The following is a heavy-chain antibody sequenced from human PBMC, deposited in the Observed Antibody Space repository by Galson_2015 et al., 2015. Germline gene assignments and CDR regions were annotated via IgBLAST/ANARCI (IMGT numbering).Heavy chain of an antibody. D-gene: IGHD6-13*01. CDR2: IYRDGST. CDR1: GFTVGNNY. J-gene: IGHJ4*02. V-gene: IGHV3-53*01. CDR3: ARDEPAAGSV. Sequence: SLRLSCAASGFTVGNNYMSWVRQAPGKGLEWVSLIYRDGSTYYADSVKGRFTISRDNSRNTLYLQMNSLRDEDTAVYYCARDEPAAGSVWGQGTLVTVSS.